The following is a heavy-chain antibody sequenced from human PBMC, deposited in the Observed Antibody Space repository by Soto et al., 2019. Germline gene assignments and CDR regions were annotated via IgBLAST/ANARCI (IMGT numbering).Heavy chain of an antibody. CDR1: GFSFGDSA. CDR2: IAVVNGNT. V-gene: IGHV1-58*01. CDR3: AVTDLPFRPLTEPTENGMDV. J-gene: IGHJ6*02. D-gene: IGHD3-3*02. Sequence: ELVQSGPEAREPGTSVKVSCRASGFSFGDSAVQWVRQGRGQRLEWIGWIAVVNGNTNYEQKFEGRVTLTRDAATSTSHMELTSLSSEDTAVYFCAVTDLPFRPLTEPTENGMDVWGQGTTVTVSS.